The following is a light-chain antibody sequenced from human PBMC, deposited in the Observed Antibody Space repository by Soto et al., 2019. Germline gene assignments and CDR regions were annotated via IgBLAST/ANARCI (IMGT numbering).Light chain of an antibody. CDR1: QIVTSDY. V-gene: IGKV3-20*01. CDR3: HQYGKSPRT. CDR2: GAF. Sequence: DIVLTQSPGTLSLSPGERVTLSCRASQIVTSDYLAWYHQAPGQAPRLLIYGAFNRATGISDRFSGSGSGTGFTLSISKLEPGDFGVYFCHQYGKSPRTFGQGTKVDIK. J-gene: IGKJ1*01.